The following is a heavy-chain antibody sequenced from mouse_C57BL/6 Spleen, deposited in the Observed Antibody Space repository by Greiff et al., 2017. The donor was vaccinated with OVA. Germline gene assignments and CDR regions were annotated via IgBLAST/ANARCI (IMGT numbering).Heavy chain of an antibody. V-gene: IGHV1-15*01. CDR2: IDPETGGT. J-gene: IGHJ2*01. CDR1: GYTFTDYE. D-gene: IGHD2-5*01. Sequence: VQLQQSGAELVRPGALVTLSCKASGYTFTDYEMHWVKQTPVHGLEWIGAIDPETGGTAYNQKFKGKAILTADKSSSTAYMGLRSLTSEDSAVYYCAGDSNFYFGCWGQGTTLTVSS. CDR3: AGDSNFYFGC.